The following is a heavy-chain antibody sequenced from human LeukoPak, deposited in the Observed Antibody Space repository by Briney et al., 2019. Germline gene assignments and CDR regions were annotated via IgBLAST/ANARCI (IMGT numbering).Heavy chain of an antibody. CDR2: IYYSGST. J-gene: IGHJ3*02. D-gene: IGHD3-22*01. V-gene: IGHV4-59*01. CDR3: ARARNYYDSSDYYYEGDAFDI. CDR1: GGSISSYY. Sequence: SETLSLTCTVSGGSISSYYWSWIRQPPGKGLECIGYIYYSGSTHYNPSLKSRVTISVDTSKNQFSLKLSSVTAADTAVYFCARARNYYDSSDYYYEGDAFDIWGQGTMVTVSS.